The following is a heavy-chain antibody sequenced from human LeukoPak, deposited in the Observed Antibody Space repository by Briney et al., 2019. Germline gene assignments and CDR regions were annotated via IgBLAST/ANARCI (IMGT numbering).Heavy chain of an antibody. CDR2: INPNSGGT. Sequence: ASVNVSCKASGYTFTGYYMHWVRQAPGQGLEWMGWINPNSGGTNYAQTFQGWVTMTRDTSISTAYMELSRLRSDDTAVYYCARAQGIAVAEGYGMDVWGQGTTVTVSS. CDR1: GYTFTGYY. D-gene: IGHD6-19*01. J-gene: IGHJ6*02. CDR3: ARAQGIAVAEGYGMDV. V-gene: IGHV1-2*04.